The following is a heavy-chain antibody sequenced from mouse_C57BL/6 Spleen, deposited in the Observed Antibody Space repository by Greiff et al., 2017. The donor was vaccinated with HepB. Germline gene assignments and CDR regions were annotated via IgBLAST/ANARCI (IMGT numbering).Heavy chain of an antibody. CDR3: AREGESYGWDYYAMDY. CDR1: GYTFTSYD. J-gene: IGHJ4*01. V-gene: IGHV1-85*01. CDR2: IDPRDGST. D-gene: IGHD2-2*01. Sequence: QVHVKQSGPELVKPGASVKLSCKASGYTFTSYDINWVKQRPGQGLEWIGWIDPRDGSTKYNEKFKGKATLTVDTSSSTAYMELHSLTSEDSAVYFCAREGESYGWDYYAMDYWGQGTSVTVSS.